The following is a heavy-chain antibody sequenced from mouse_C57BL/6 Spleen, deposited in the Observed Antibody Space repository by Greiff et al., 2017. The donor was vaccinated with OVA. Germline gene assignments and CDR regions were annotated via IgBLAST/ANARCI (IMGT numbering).Heavy chain of an antibody. D-gene: IGHD1-1*01. Sequence: QVQLQQSGAELVKPGASVTLSCKASGYTFTSYWMHWVKQTPGQGLEWIGAIDPAGSDTTYNQKFKGKGILTVDTSSRTAYMQLSSLTSEDSAVYYCARGYGGSPFDYWGQGTLVTVSA. CDR3: ARGYGGSPFDY. CDR2: IDPAGSDT. CDR1: GYTFTSYW. J-gene: IGHJ3*01. V-gene: IGHV1-50*01.